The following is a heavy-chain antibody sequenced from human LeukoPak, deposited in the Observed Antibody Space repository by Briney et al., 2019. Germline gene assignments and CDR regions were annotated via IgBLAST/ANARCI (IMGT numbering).Heavy chain of an antibody. J-gene: IGHJ4*02. CDR3: ARDLVGATGY. CDR2: VSSSGSTI. V-gene: IGHV3-48*03. D-gene: IGHD1-26*01. Sequence: GGSLRLSCAASGFTFSSYEMNWVRQAPGKGLEWVSYVSSSGSTIYYADSVKGRFTISRDNAKNSLYLQMNSLRAEDTAVYYCARDLVGATGYWGQGTLVTVSS. CDR1: GFTFSSYE.